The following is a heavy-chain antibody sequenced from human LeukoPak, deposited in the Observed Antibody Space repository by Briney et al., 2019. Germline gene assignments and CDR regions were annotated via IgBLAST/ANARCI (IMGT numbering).Heavy chain of an antibody. J-gene: IGHJ4*02. Sequence: PGGSLRLSCAASGFTFSSYSMNWVRQAPGKGLEWVSYISSSSTIYYADSVKGRFTISRDNAKNSLYLQMNSLRAEDTAVYYCARWSYDSSGYSFDYWGQGTLVTVSS. CDR3: ARWSYDSSGYSFDY. V-gene: IGHV3-48*01. D-gene: IGHD3-22*01. CDR1: GFTFSSYS. CDR2: ISSSSTI.